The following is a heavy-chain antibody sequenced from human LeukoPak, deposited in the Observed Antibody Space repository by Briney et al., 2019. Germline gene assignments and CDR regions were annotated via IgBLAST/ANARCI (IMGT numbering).Heavy chain of an antibody. CDR3: TRGGAVAGFDF. D-gene: IGHD6-13*01. V-gene: IGHV6-1*01. CDR2: TYYRSRWYN. J-gene: IGHJ4*02. Sequence: SQTLSHSCAISGDSVSSNSAVWNWIRQSPSRGLEWLGRTYYRSRWYNDYAVSVKSRISVNPDTSKNQFSLQLNSVTPEDTAVYYCTRGGAVAGFDFWGQGTLVTVSS. CDR1: GDSVSSNSAV.